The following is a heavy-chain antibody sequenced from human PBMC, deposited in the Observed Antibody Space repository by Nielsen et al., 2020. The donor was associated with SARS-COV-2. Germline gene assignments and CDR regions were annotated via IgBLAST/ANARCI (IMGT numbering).Heavy chain of an antibody. CDR2: IYYSGST. Sequence: SETLSLTCTVSGGSISSGGYYWSWIRQHPGKGLEWIGYIYYSGSTYYNPSLKSRVTISVDTSQNQFSLKLSSVTAADTAVYYCARSGYSYPFRRFDPWGQGTLVTVSS. CDR1: GGSISSGGYY. J-gene: IGHJ5*02. V-gene: IGHV4-31*03. D-gene: IGHD5-18*01. CDR3: ARSGYSYPFRRFDP.